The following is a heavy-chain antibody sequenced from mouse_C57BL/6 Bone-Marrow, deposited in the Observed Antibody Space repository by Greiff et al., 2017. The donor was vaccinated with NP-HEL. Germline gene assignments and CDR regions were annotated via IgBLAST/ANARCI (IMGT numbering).Heavy chain of an antibody. V-gene: IGHV1-59*01. CDR1: GYTFTSYW. Sequence: VQLQQPGAELVRPGTSVKLSCKASGYTFTSYWMHWVKQRPGQGLEWIGVIDPSDSYTNYNQKFKGKATLTVDTSSSTAYMQLSSLTSEDSAVYYCAPIYYDYGGFAYGGQGTLVTVSA. CDR2: IDPSDSYT. CDR3: APIYYDYGGFAY. J-gene: IGHJ3*01. D-gene: IGHD2-4*01.